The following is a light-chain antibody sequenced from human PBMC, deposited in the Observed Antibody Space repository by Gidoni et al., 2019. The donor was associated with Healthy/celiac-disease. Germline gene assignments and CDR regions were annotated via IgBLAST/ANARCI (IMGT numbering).Light chain of an antibody. Sequence: EIVLTQSSGTLSLSPGERATLSCRASQSVSSSYLAWYQQKPGQAPRLLIYGASSGSGTDFTLTISRLEPEDFAVYYCQQYGSSPPLTFGGGTKVEIK. V-gene: IGKV3-20*01. CDR1: QSVSSSY. CDR3: QQYGSSPPLT. CDR2: GAS. J-gene: IGKJ4*01.